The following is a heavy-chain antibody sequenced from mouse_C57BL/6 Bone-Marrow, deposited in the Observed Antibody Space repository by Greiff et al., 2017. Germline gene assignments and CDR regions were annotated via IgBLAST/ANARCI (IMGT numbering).Heavy chain of an antibody. CDR2: ISDGGSYT. V-gene: IGHV5-4*01. J-gene: IGHJ3*01. CDR3: ARDWGWLRRAWFAY. D-gene: IGHD2-2*01. CDR1: GFTFSSYA. Sequence: EVMLVESGGGLVKPGGSLKLSCAASGFTFSSYAMSWVRQTPEKRLEWVATISDGGSYTYYPDNVKGRFTISRDNAKNNLYLQMSHLKSEDTAMYYCARDWGWLRRAWFAYWGQGTLVTVSA.